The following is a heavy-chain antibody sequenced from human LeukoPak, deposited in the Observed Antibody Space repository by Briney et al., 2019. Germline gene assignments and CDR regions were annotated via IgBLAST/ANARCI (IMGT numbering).Heavy chain of an antibody. V-gene: IGHV3-73*01. CDR3: TSWVAAIRAYFDY. Sequence: WGSLRLSCAASGFTFSDSAMHWVRQASGKGLEWVGRIRSKANSYATAFAAAVRGRFTISRDDSKNTAYLQMNSLKAEDTAVYYCTSWVAAIRAYFDYWGQGTLVTVSS. J-gene: IGHJ4*02. D-gene: IGHD2-15*01. CDR2: IRSKANSYAT. CDR1: GFTFSDSA.